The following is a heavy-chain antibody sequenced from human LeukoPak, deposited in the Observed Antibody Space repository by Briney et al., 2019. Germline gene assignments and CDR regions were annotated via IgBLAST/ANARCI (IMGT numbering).Heavy chain of an antibody. J-gene: IGHJ6*03. CDR1: GYTFTSYD. V-gene: IGHV1-8*03. D-gene: IGHD6-13*01. CDR2: MNPNSGNT. Sequence: ASVKVSCKASGYTFTSYDINWVRQATGQGLEWMGWMNPNSGNTGYAQKFQGRVTITRNTSISTAYMELSSLRSEDTAVYYCARGSSSSWFWDMDVWGKGTTVTISS. CDR3: ARGSSSSWFWDMDV.